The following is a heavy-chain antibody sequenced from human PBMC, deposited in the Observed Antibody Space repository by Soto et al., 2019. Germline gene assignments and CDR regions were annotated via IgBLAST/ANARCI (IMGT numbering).Heavy chain of an antibody. CDR2: ISSSSSYI. J-gene: IGHJ4*02. Sequence: GGSLRLSCAASGFTFSSYSMNWARQAPGKGLEWVSSISSSSSYIYYADSVKGRFTISRDNAKNSLYLQMNSLRAEDTAVYYCARDGDCTNGVCYRVLYYFDYWGQGTLVTVSS. CDR3: ARDGDCTNGVCYRVLYYFDY. CDR1: GFTFSSYS. V-gene: IGHV3-21*01. D-gene: IGHD2-8*01.